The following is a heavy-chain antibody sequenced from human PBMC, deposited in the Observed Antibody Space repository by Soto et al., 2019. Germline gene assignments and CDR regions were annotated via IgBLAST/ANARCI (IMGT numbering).Heavy chain of an antibody. Sequence: EVQLLESGGGLVQPGGSLRLSCAASGFTFSSYAMSWVRQAPGKGLEWVSAISGSGGSTYYADSVKGRFTISRDNSKNTLYLQMNSLGAEDTAVYYCAKAGRQQLVHPSDYWGQGTLVTVSS. CDR2: ISGSGGST. CDR1: GFTFSSYA. D-gene: IGHD6-13*01. CDR3: AKAGRQQLVHPSDY. J-gene: IGHJ4*02. V-gene: IGHV3-23*01.